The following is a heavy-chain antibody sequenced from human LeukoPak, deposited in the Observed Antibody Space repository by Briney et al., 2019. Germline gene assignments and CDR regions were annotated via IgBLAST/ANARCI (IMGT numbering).Heavy chain of an antibody. D-gene: IGHD3-10*02. Sequence: GGTLRLSCAASGFTFSSYGMSWVRQAPGEGLEWVSAISGSGGSTNYADSVKGRFTISRDNSKNTLYLQMNSLRAEDTAVYYCAELGITMIGGVWGKGTTVTISS. CDR1: GFTFSSYG. V-gene: IGHV3-23*01. CDR3: AELGITMIGGV. CDR2: ISGSGGST. J-gene: IGHJ6*04.